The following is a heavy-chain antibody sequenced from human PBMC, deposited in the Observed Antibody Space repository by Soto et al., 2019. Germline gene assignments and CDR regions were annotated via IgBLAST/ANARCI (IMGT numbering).Heavy chain of an antibody. CDR3: ARALPDGCSGGSCYSDWFDP. D-gene: IGHD2-15*01. CDR1: GYTFTGYY. Sequence: GASVKVSCKASGYTFTGYYMHWVRQAPGQGLEWMGWINPNSGGTNYAQKFQGWVTMTRDTSISTAYMELSRLRSDDTAVYYCARALPDGCSGGSCYSDWFDPWGQGTLVTVSS. CDR2: INPNSGGT. V-gene: IGHV1-2*04. J-gene: IGHJ5*02.